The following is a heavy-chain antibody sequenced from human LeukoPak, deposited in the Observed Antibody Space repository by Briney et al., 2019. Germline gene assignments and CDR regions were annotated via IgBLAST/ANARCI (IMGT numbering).Heavy chain of an antibody. CDR3: ARHDSFIPY. D-gene: IGHD5-18*01. V-gene: IGHV3-23*01. J-gene: IGHJ4*02. Sequence: GGCLRLSCAASGFTFNYYAMSWVRQAPGKGLEWVSGISDNEGTTYYTDSVKGRFTISRDNTKNTVYLQMNNLRADDTAVYFCARHDSFIPYWGQGTLVTVSS. CDR1: GFTFNYYA. CDR2: ISDNEGTT.